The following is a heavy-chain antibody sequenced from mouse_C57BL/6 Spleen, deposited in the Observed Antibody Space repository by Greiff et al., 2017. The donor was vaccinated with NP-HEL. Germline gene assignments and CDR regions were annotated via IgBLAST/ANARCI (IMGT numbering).Heavy chain of an antibody. V-gene: IGHV3-6*01. CDR3: ARAVYSNYFDY. J-gene: IGHJ2*01. D-gene: IGHD2-5*01. CDR2: ISYDGSN. CDR1: GYSITSGYY. Sequence: EVKLQESGPGLVKPSQSLSLTCSVTGYSITSGYYWNWIRQFPGNKLEWMGYISYDGSNNYNPSLKNRISITRDTSKNQFFLKLNSVTTEDTATYYCARAVYSNYFDYWGQGTTLTVSS.